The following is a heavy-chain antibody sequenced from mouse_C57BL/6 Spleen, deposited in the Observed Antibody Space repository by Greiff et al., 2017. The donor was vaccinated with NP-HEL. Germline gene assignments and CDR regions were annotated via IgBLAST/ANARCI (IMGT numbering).Heavy chain of an antibody. Sequence: QVQLKVSGPGILQPSQTLSLTCSFSGFSLSTFGMGVGWIRQPSGKGLEWLAHIWWDDDKYYNPALKSRLTISKDTSKNQVFLKIANVDTADTATYYCARMYYYGSSTYWYFDVWGTGTTVTVSS. CDR1: GFSLSTFGMG. CDR3: ARMYYYGSSTYWYFDV. D-gene: IGHD1-1*01. CDR2: IWWDDDK. J-gene: IGHJ1*03. V-gene: IGHV8-8*01.